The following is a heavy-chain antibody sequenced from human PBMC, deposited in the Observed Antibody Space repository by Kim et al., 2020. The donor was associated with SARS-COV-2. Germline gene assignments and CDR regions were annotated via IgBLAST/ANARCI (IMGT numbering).Heavy chain of an antibody. V-gene: IGHV4-31*02. Sequence: PSLKSRVTISVDTHKNQFSLKLSSVTAADTAVYYCARVITILGVVIGHDYWGQGTLVTVSS. D-gene: IGHD3-3*01. CDR3: ARVITILGVVIGHDY. J-gene: IGHJ4*02.